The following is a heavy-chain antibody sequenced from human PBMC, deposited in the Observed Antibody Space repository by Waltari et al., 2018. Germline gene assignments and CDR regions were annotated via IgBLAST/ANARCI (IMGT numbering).Heavy chain of an antibody. CDR2: VKSKSGGGTR. CDR3: TTLFGDFWSGYFFDF. V-gene: IGHV3-15*01. CDR1: GFTFSNAW. Sequence: EVQLVESGGGLVKPGGSLRLSCAASGFTFSNAWMSWVRQAPGKGLEWVGQVKSKSGGGTRDYSAPVKGRFTISRDDSENTLYLQMNSLKTEDTAVYYCTTLFGDFWSGYFFDFWGQGTLVTVSS. J-gene: IGHJ4*02. D-gene: IGHD3-3*01.